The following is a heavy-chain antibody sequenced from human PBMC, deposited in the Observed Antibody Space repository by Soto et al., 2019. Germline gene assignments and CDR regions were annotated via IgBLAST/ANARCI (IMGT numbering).Heavy chain of an antibody. V-gene: IGHV4-59*01. J-gene: IGHJ4*02. CDR1: GGSISNYY. CDR3: ARSGAATLSDY. CDR2: IYYSGSA. Sequence: QVQLQESGPGLVKASETLSLTCTVSGGSISNYYCSWIRQPPGKGLEWIGYIYYSGSANYNPSLKSRVPISVDTSKNQFSLKLSSVTAADTAVYYCARSGAATLSDYWGQGTLVTVSS. D-gene: IGHD2-15*01.